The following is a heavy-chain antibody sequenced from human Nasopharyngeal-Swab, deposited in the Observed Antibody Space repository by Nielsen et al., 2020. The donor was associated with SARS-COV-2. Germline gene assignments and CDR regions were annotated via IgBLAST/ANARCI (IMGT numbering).Heavy chain of an antibody. V-gene: IGHV3-30*03. CDR1: GFTFSSYG. J-gene: IGHJ4*02. D-gene: IGHD5-18*01. Sequence: GESLKISCAASGFTFSSYGMHWVRQAPGKGLEWVAVISYDGSNKYYADSMKGRFTISRDNSKNTLYLQMNSLRAEDTAVYYCARPGQLWLGGLSYWGQGTLVTVSS. CDR3: ARPGQLWLGGLSY. CDR2: ISYDGSNK.